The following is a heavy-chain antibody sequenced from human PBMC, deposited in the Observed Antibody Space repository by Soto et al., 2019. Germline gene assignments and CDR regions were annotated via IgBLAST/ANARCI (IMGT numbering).Heavy chain of an antibody. V-gene: IGHV3-33*01. J-gene: IGHJ6*02. CDR1: GFTFSSYG. D-gene: IGHD3-10*01. Sequence: QVQLVESGGGVVQPGRSLRLSCAASGFTFSSYGMHWVRQAPGKGLERVAVIWYDGSNKYYADSVKGRFTISRDNSKNTLYLQMNSLRAEDTAVYYCARGGITMVRGVIIYAAGMDVWGQGTTVTVSS. CDR3: ARGGITMVRGVIIYAAGMDV. CDR2: IWYDGSNK.